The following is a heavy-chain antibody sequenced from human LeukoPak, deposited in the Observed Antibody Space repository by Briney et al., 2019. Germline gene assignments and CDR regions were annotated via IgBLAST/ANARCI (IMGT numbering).Heavy chain of an antibody. V-gene: IGHV3-23*01. D-gene: IGHD6-6*01. CDR1: GFTFSSYA. CDR2: ISGSGGST. CDR3: VPASIAAIDY. J-gene: IGHJ4*02. Sequence: GGSLRLSCAASGFTFSSYAMSWVRQARGKGLEWVSAISGSGGSTYYADSVKGRFTISRDNSKNTLYLQMNSLRAEDTAVYYCVPASIAAIDYWGQGTLVTVSS.